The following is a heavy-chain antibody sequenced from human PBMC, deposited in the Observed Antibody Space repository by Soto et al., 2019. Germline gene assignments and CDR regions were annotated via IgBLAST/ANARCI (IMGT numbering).Heavy chain of an antibody. V-gene: IGHV4-34*01. D-gene: IGHD3-10*01. J-gene: IGHJ4*02. Sequence: SETLSLTCAVYGGSFSGYYWSWIRQPPGKGLEWIGEINHSGSTNYNPSLKSRVTISVDTSRNQFSLKLSSVTAADTAVYYCARGRITMVRGVIIRPPRSSGGFDYWGQGTLVTVSS. CDR1: GGSFSGYY. CDR2: INHSGST. CDR3: ARGRITMVRGVIIRPPRSSGGFDY.